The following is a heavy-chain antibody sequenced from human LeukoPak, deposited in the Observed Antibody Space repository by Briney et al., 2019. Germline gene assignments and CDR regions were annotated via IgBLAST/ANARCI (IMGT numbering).Heavy chain of an antibody. CDR1: GFTFSSYA. Sequence: QPGGSLRLSCAASGFTFSSYAMHWVRQAPGKGLEWVAVISYDGSNKYYADSVKGRFTISRDNSKNSLYLQMNSLRAEDTAVYYCARVGTGDPLDAFGIWGQGTMVTVSS. D-gene: IGHD7-27*01. V-gene: IGHV3-30-3*01. J-gene: IGHJ3*02. CDR3: ARVGTGDPLDAFGI. CDR2: ISYDGSNK.